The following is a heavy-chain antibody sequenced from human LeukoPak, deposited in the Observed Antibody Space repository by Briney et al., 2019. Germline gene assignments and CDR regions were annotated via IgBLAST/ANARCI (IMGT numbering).Heavy chain of an antibody. V-gene: IGHV1-69*05. J-gene: IGHJ4*02. CDR2: IIPIFGTA. CDR1: GGTFSSYA. CDR3: ARDGYFDC. Sequence: GSSVKVSCKASGGTFSSYAISWVRQAAGQGLEWMGGIIPIFGTANYAQKLQARVTMTKDTSTNTAYMELRSLTSDDTAVYYCARDGYFDCWGQGTLVTVSS.